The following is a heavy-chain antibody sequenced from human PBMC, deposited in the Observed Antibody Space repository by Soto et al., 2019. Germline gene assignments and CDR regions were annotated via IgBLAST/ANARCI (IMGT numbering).Heavy chain of an antibody. CDR2: IYWDNDK. V-gene: IGHV2-5*02. Sequence: SGPTLVKPTQTLTLTCTFSGFSLSTSGVGVGWIRQPPGKALEWLALIYWDNDKRYSPSLQSRLTITKDTSKNQVVLTMSNMDPVDTATYYCVHSRCGGDCLQSYTSHYYYGMDVWGQGT. J-gene: IGHJ6*02. CDR1: GFSLSTSGVG. D-gene: IGHD2-21*02. CDR3: VHSRCGGDCLQSYTSHYYYGMDV.